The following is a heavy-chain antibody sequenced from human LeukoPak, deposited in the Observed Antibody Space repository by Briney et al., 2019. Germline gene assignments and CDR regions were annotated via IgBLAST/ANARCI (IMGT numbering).Heavy chain of an antibody. Sequence: PSETLSLTCTVSGGSISSYYWSWIRQPPGKGLEWIGEINHSGSTNYNPSLKSRVTISVDTSKNQFSLKLSSVTAADTAVYYCARIRLSGGYPKKKYYFDYWGQGTLVTVSS. D-gene: IGHD2-15*01. CDR2: INHSGST. V-gene: IGHV4-34*01. CDR1: GGSISSYY. J-gene: IGHJ4*02. CDR3: ARIRLSGGYPKKKYYFDY.